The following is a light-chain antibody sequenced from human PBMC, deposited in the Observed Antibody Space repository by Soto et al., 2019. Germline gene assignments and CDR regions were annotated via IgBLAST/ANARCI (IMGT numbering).Light chain of an antibody. CDR1: QHVTTTY. CDR2: GAS. CDR3: QQYDSSFT. J-gene: IGKJ4*01. V-gene: IGKV3-20*01. Sequence: PGERATLSCTASQHVTTTYIAWYQQKFGQAPRLLIYGASTRATGTPDRFTGGGFGTDFTLTISRVEPEDFAVYYCQQYDSSFTVGGGTKVEMK.